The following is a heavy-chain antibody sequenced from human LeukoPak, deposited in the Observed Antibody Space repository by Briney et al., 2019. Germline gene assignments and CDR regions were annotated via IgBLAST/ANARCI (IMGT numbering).Heavy chain of an antibody. CDR1: GFTFSSYA. Sequence: GGSLRLSCAASGFTFSSYAMSWVRQAPGKGLEWVSAISGSGGSTYYADSVKGRFTISRDNSKNTLYLQMNSLRAEDTAVYYCAKDNPELLWFGELPRAFDYWGQGTLVTVSS. D-gene: IGHD3-10*01. V-gene: IGHV3-23*01. CDR2: ISGSGGST. CDR3: AKDNPELLWFGELPRAFDY. J-gene: IGHJ4*02.